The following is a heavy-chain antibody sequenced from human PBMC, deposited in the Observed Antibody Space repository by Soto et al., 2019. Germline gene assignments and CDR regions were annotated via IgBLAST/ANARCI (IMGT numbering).Heavy chain of an antibody. D-gene: IGHD1-26*01. CDR3: ARIIVGATRYFDY. CDR1: GYTFTGYY. V-gene: IGHV1-2*02. J-gene: IGHJ4*02. CDR2: INPNGGGT. Sequence: ASVKVSCKASGYTFTGYYMHWVRQAPGQGLEWMGWINPNGGGTNYAQKFQGRVTMTRDTSISTAYMELSRLRSDDTAVYYCARIIVGATRYFDYWGQGTLVTVSS.